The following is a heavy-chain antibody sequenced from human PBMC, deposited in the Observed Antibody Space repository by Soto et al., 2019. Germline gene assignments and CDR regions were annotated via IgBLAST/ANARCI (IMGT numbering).Heavy chain of an antibody. V-gene: IGHV4-31*03. J-gene: IGHJ3*02. CDR1: GGSISSGDYY. D-gene: IGHD2-15*01. Sequence: QVQLQESGPGLVKPSQTLSLTCTVSGGSISSGDYYWSWIRQHPGKGLEWIGYIYSSGTTYYNPSLKSRLTISLDTSKNQFSLKLSSVTVEDTAVYYCASRLYCRGGSCYYGVAFDIWGQGTMVTVSS. CDR3: ASRLYCRGGSCYYGVAFDI. CDR2: IYSSGTT.